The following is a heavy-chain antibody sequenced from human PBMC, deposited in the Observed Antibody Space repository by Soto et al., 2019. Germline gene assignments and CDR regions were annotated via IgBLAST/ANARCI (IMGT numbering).Heavy chain of an antibody. CDR3: ARVEGGSWNYYYYMDV. V-gene: IGHV4-59*08. CDR1: GGSISSYY. D-gene: IGHD2-15*01. J-gene: IGHJ6*03. CDR2: IYYSGST. Sequence: SETLSLTCTVSGGSISSYYWSWIRQPPGKGLEWIGYIYYSGSTNYNPSLKSRVTISVDTSKNQFSLKLSSVTAADTAVYYCARVEGGSWNYYYYMDVWGKGTTVTVSS.